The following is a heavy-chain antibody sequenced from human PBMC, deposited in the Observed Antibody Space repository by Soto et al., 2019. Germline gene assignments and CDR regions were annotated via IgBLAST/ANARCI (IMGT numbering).Heavy chain of an antibody. Sequence: QVQLQESGPGLVKPSQTLSLTCTVSGVSISSGGYYWSWIRQHPGKGLEWIGYIYYSGTTYYNPSLKSLVTISVDTSKNQFSLKLSSVTAADTAVYYCARKGDGTLHDYWGQGTLVTGSS. V-gene: IGHV4-31*01. CDR3: ARKGDGTLHDY. CDR1: GVSISSGGYY. CDR2: IYYSGTT. J-gene: IGHJ4*02.